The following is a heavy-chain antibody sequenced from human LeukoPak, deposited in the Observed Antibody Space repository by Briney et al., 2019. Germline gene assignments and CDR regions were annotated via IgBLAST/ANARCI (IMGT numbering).Heavy chain of an antibody. CDR3: ARLRGYNYGYNIDY. CDR1: GGSISSSSYY. D-gene: IGHD5-18*01. J-gene: IGHJ4*02. V-gene: IGHV4-39*01. Sequence: PSETLSLTCTVSGGSISSSSYYWGWIRQPPGKGLEWIGSIYYSGSTYYNPSLKSRVTISVDTSKNQFSLKLSSVTAADTAVYYCARLRGYNYGYNIDYWGQEALVTVSS. CDR2: IYYSGST.